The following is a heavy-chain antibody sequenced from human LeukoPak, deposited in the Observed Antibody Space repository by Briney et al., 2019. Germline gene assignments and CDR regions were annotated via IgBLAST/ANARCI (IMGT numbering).Heavy chain of an antibody. CDR2: IYSSGST. CDR1: GGSITSAGYS. V-gene: IGHV4-61*02. CDR3: AREPYILPGAFDY. Sequence: SETLSLTCTVSGGSITSAGYSWGWIRQPAGKGLEWIGRIYSSGSTNSNPSLKSRVTISVDTSKNQFSLKLRSVTAADTAVYFCAREPYILPGAFDYWGQGILVTVSS. D-gene: IGHD1-26*01. J-gene: IGHJ4*02.